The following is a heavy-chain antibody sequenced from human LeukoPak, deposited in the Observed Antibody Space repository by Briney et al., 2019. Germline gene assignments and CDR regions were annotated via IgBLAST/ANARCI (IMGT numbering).Heavy chain of an antibody. V-gene: IGHV1-8*01. CDR3: ARGPAASHRNWFDP. CDR1: GYTFTNYD. J-gene: IGHJ5*02. CDR2: MNPNSGYT. D-gene: IGHD2-15*01. Sequence: ASVKVSCKASGYTFTNYDVKWVRQATGHGVEWMGWMNPNSGYTGHAQKFQGRVTMTRNTSISTAYMELSSLGSEDTAVYYCARGPAASHRNWFDPWGQGTLVTVSS.